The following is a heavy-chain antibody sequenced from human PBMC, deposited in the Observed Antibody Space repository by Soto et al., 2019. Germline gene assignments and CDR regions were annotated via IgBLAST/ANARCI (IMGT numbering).Heavy chain of an antibody. CDR3: AKNPGYYYDSTGYHFDY. CDR2: ISYGGGTT. V-gene: IGHV3-23*01. Sequence: GGSLRLSCAASELTFSNYAMSWVRQAPGKGLEWVSAISYGGGTTYYADSVKGRLTISRDNSKNTLYLQMNSLRAEDTAVYYCAKNPGYYYDSTGYHFDYWGQGTLVTVSS. D-gene: IGHD3-22*01. CDR1: ELTFSNYA. J-gene: IGHJ4*02.